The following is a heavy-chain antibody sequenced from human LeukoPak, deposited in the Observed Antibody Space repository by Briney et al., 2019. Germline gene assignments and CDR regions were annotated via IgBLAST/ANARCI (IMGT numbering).Heavy chain of an antibody. V-gene: IGHV1-24*01. CDR1: GYTLTELS. Sequence: ASVKVSCKVSGYTLTELSMHWVRQAPGKGLEWMGGFDPEDGETICAQKFQGRVTMTEDTSTDTAYMELSSLRSEDTAVYYCVTGEDRFGVVISFDYWGQGTLVTVSS. CDR2: FDPEDGET. D-gene: IGHD3-3*01. J-gene: IGHJ4*02. CDR3: VTGEDRFGVVISFDY.